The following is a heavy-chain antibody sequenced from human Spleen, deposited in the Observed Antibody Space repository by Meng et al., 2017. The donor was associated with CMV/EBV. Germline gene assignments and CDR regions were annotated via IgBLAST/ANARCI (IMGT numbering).Heavy chain of an antibody. Sequence: GESLKISCAASGFSFSTYSMNWVRQAPGKGLEWVSSISSRGDYIFYPDSVKGRFTVSRDNAQNSLYLQMDSLRAEDTALYYCARGGQYCSSTNCYPNYYYGMDVWGQGTTVTVSS. V-gene: IGHV3-21*01. D-gene: IGHD2-2*01. CDR1: GFSFSTYS. CDR3: ARGGQYCSSTNCYPNYYYGMDV. J-gene: IGHJ6*02. CDR2: ISSRGDYI.